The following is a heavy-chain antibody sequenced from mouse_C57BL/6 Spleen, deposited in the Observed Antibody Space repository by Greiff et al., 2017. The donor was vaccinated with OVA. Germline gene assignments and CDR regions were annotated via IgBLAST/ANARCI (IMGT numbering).Heavy chain of an antibody. D-gene: IGHD3-3*01. CDR2: IYPGDGYT. CDR3: ARGGDGDY. CDR1: GYAFSSSW. V-gene: IGHV1-82*01. J-gene: IGHJ2*01. Sequence: QVQLQQSGPELVKPGASVKISCKASGYAFSSSWMNWVKQRPGKGLEWIGRIYPGDGYTNYNGKFKGKATLTADKSSSTAYMQLSSLTSEDSAVYFCARGGDGDYWGQGTTLTVSS.